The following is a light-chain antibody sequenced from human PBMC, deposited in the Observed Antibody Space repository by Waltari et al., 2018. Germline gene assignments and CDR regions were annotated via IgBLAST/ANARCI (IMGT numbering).Light chain of an antibody. CDR2: DVT. V-gene: IGLV2-14*03. CDR3: ISYTSGTTDWV. Sequence: HSALTQPASVSGSPGQSITISCSGTSRDIGGYNYVSWYQQHPGKAPKLLIYDVTNRPSGFCNRFSGSKSGNTASLTISGLQAEDEAVYFCISYTSGTTDWVFGGGTKLTVL. CDR1: SRDIGGYNY. J-gene: IGLJ3*02.